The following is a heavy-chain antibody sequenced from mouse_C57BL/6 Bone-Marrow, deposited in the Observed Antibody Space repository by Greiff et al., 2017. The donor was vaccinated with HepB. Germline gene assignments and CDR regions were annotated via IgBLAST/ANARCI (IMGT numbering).Heavy chain of an antibody. Sequence: QVQLQQSGAELVRPGTSVKVSCKASGYAFTNYLIEWVKQRPGQGLEWIGVINPGSGGTNYNEKFKGKATLTADKSSSTAYMQLSSLTSEDSAVYFCARRGIWGKFDFDYWGQGTTLTVSS. CDR2: INPGSGGT. CDR1: GYAFTNYL. CDR3: ARRGIWGKFDFDY. D-gene: IGHD1-1*02. V-gene: IGHV1-54*01. J-gene: IGHJ2*01.